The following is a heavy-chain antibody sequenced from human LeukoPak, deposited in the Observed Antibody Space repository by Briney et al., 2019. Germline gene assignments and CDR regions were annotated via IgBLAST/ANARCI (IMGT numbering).Heavy chain of an antibody. CDR3: ARDLGYSSGPNY. V-gene: IGHV3-21*01. Sequence: GSLRLSCAASGFTFSRSGMGWVRQTAGKGLEWVSYISGGSSFTYYVDSVKGRFTISRDNAKNSLYLQMNSLRAEDAAVYYCARDLGYSSGPNYWGQGTRVTVSS. CDR1: GFTFSRSG. J-gene: IGHJ4*02. CDR2: ISGGSSFT. D-gene: IGHD6-19*01.